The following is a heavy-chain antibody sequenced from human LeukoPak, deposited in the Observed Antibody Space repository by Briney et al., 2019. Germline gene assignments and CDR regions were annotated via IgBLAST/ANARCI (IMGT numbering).Heavy chain of an antibody. CDR3: TRIFYYGTRGYYPDF. CDR1: GFTFSNYW. CDR2: SKNKDYAYST. D-gene: IGHD3-22*01. V-gene: IGHV3-72*01. Sequence: GGSLRLSCAASGFTFSNYWMLWVRQAPGKGLEWIGRSKNKDYAYSTVYAASVKGRFTFSRDDPKNSLYLQMNSLTTEDTAVYYCTRIFYYGTRGYYPDFWGQGTLVTVSS. J-gene: IGHJ4*02.